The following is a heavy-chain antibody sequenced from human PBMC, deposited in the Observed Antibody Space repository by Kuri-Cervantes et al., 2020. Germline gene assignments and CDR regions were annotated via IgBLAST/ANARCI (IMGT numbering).Heavy chain of an antibody. CDR1: GGSISSSSYY. CDR2: IYYSGST. V-gene: IGHV4-39*01. D-gene: IGHD6-19*01. CDR3: ARTVNLAVAGNY. J-gene: IGHJ4*02. Sequence: SETLSLTCTVSGGSISSSSYYWGWIRQPPGKGLEWIGSIYYSGSTYYNPSLKSRVTISVDTSKNQFSLKLSSVTAADTAVYYCARTVNLAVAGNYWGQGTLVTVSS.